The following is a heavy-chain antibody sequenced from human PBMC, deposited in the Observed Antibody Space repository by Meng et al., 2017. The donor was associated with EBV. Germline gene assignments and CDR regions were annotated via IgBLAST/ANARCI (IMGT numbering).Heavy chain of an antibody. CDR2: INWSGGTT. CDR1: GFTFDDSD. V-gene: IGHV3-20*04. J-gene: IGHJ3*01. CDR3: ARALRWYLDAFDL. Sequence: GRLVGSGGGVVRPGGSLKLSCAASGFTFDDSDMSWVRQVPGKGLEWVSGINWSGGTTYYADSVKGRFTISRDNAKNSLFLQMNSLGVDDTALYYCARALRWYLDAFDLWGRGTVVTVSS. D-gene: IGHD4-23*01.